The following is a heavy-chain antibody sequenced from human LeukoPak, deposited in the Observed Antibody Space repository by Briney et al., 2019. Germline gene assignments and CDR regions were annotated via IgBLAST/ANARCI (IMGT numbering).Heavy chain of an antibody. Sequence: GGSLQISCKGSGYIFTSYWIGWVRQLPGKGLEWMGIIYPGDSDTRYSPSFQGQVTISADKSISTAYLQWSSLKASDTAMYYCARRIAVAGLIDYWGQGTLVTVSS. D-gene: IGHD6-19*01. V-gene: IGHV5-51*01. CDR3: ARRIAVAGLIDY. CDR2: IYPGDSDT. CDR1: GYIFTSYW. J-gene: IGHJ4*02.